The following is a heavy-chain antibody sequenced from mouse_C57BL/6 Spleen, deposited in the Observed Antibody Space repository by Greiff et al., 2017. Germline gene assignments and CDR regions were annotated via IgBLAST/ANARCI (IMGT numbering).Heavy chain of an antibody. CDR3: ARDQMPDGYYYYYAMDY. Sequence: DVHLVESGGGLVKPGGSLKLSCAASGFTFSSYAMSWVRQTPEKRLEWVATISDGGSYTYYPDNVKGRFTISRDNAKNNLYLQMSHLKSEDTAMYYCARDQMPDGYYYYYAMDYWGQGTSVTVSS. CDR1: GFTFSSYA. D-gene: IGHD2-3*01. V-gene: IGHV5-4*01. J-gene: IGHJ4*01. CDR2: ISDGGSYT.